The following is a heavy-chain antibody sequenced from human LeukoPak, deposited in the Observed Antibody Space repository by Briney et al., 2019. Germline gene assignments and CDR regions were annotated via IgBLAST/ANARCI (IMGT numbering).Heavy chain of an antibody. CDR3: ARFEMATSTFVAFDI. D-gene: IGHD5-24*01. V-gene: IGHV4-38-2*01. CDR1: GFTFSSYG. CDR2: IYYSGST. J-gene: IGHJ3*02. Sequence: TGGSLRLSCAASGFTFSSYGMSWVRQPPGKGLEWIGSIYYSGSTYYNPSLKSRVTISVDTSKNQFSLKLSSVTAADTAVYYCARFEMATSTFVAFDIWGQGTMVTVSS.